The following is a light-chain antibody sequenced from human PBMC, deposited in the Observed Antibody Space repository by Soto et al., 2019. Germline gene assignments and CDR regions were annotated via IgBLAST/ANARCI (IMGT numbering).Light chain of an antibody. V-gene: IGLV2-11*01. CDR2: DVT. Sequence: QSVRTQPRSVSGSPGQSVTISCTGTSSDVGVSRSVSWYQQHPGKAPKLIISDVTKRPSGVPYRFSGSKSGNTASLTISGLQAADEADYYCCAYEGRFFFGTGTKVTVL. CDR3: CAYEGRFF. CDR1: SSDVGVSRS. J-gene: IGLJ1*01.